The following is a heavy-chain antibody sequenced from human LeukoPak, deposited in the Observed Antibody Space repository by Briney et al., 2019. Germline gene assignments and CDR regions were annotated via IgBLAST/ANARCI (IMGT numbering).Heavy chain of an antibody. CDR1: GYSINSGYY. Sequence: TSETLSLTCTVSGYSINSGYYWSWIRQPAGQGLEWIGRIYTSGSTNYNPSLKSRVTISVDTSKNQFSLKLSSVTAADTAVCYCARDHGRLIIGYYYYYMDVWGKGTTVTISS. V-gene: IGHV4-61*02. CDR3: ARDHGRLIIGYYYYYMDV. J-gene: IGHJ6*03. D-gene: IGHD3-10*01. CDR2: IYTSGST.